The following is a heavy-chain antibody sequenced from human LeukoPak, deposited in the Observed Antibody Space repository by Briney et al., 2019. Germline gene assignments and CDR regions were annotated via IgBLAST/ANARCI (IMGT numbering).Heavy chain of an antibody. V-gene: IGHV4-34*01. D-gene: IGHD2-8*01. CDR2: VNHSGST. CDR1: GGSFSGYY. J-gene: IGHJ6*03. Sequence: SETLSLTCAVNGGSFSGYYWTWIRQSPGKGLEWIGEVNHSGSTNYNASLKSRVTISEDTSKNQFSLKMASVTAADTAVYYCARDSRCTNGVCYPPSYYYYYYMDVWGKGTTVTVSS. CDR3: ARDSRCTNGVCYPPSYYYYYYMDV.